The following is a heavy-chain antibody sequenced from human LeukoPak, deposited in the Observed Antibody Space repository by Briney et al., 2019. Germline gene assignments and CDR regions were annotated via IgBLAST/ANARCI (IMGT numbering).Heavy chain of an antibody. Sequence: GGSLRLSCAASGFIINTNYMSWVRQAPGRGLEWVSFIYADGNTYYADSVKGRFTISRDISKNAVFLQMNSLRAEDTAVYYCARDSYGDANFDTWGQGTLVTVSS. CDR1: GFIINTNY. V-gene: IGHV3-53*01. CDR2: IYADGNT. D-gene: IGHD4-17*01. J-gene: IGHJ4*02. CDR3: ARDSYGDANFDT.